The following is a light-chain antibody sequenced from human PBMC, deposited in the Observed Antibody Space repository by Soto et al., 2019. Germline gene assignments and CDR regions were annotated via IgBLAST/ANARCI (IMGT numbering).Light chain of an antibody. V-gene: IGLV2-14*01. CDR1: SSDVGGSNY. J-gene: IGLJ1*01. CDR3: NSYTSSSSSYV. CDR2: EVI. Sequence: QSALTQPASVSGSPGQSITISCTGTSSDVGGSNYVSWYQQHPGKAPKLMIYEVINRPSGVSNRFSGAKSGNTASLTISGLQAEDEADYYCNSYTSSSSSYVFGTGTKLTVL.